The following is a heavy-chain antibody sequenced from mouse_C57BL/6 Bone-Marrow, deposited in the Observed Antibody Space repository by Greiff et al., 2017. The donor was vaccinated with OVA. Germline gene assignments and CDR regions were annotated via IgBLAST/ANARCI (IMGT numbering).Heavy chain of an antibody. J-gene: IGHJ1*03. V-gene: IGHV2-5*01. CDR1: GFSLTSYG. CDR3: AKSGDYYGSLHWCFYV. CDR2: IWRGGST. D-gene: IGHD1-1*01. Sequence: QVQLKQSGPGLVQPSQSLSITCTVSGFSLTSYGVHWVRQSPGKGLEWLGVIWRGGSTDYIAAFMSRLSITKDNSKSQVFFKMNRLQADDTAIYYCAKSGDYYGSLHWCFYVWGTGTTVTVSS.